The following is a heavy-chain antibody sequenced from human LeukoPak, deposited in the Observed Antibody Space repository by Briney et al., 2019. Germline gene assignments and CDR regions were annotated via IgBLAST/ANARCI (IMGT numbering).Heavy chain of an antibody. D-gene: IGHD3-10*01. CDR3: ARATTRLLWFGELLDYYYYYGMDV. Sequence: PSETLSLTCTVSGGSISSYYWSWIRQPPGKGLEWIGYIYYSGSTNYNPSLMSRVTISVDTSKNQFSLKLSSVTAADTAVYYCARATTRLLWFGELLDYYYYYGMDVWGQGTTVTVSS. V-gene: IGHV4-59*01. CDR1: GGSISSYY. CDR2: IYYSGST. J-gene: IGHJ6*02.